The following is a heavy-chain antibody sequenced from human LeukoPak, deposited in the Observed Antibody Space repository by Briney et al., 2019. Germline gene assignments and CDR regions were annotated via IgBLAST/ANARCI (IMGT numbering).Heavy chain of an antibody. CDR3: ARVQNPDYYDSSGYDY. CDR1: GGSISSGGYY. CDR2: IYYSGST. D-gene: IGHD3-22*01. Sequence: SQTLSLTCTVSGGSISSGGYYWSWLRQHPGKGLEWIGYIYYSGSTYYNPSLKSRVTISVDTSKNQFSLKLSSVTAADTAVYYCARVQNPDYYDSSGYDYWGQGTLVTVSS. V-gene: IGHV4-31*03. J-gene: IGHJ4*02.